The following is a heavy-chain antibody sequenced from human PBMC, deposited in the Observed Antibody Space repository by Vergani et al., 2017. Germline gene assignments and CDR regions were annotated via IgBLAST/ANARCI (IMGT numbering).Heavy chain of an antibody. V-gene: IGHV3-9*02. CDR2: ISWNSNSI. CDR1: GFTSAGYA. D-gene: IGHD3-10*01. CDR3: AKNLRSSSGRGWFDP. Sequence: EVQLEESGGGLVLPGRSLRLSCVASGFTSAGYAMHWVRQAPGKGLAWVSGISWNSNSIGYADSVKGRFTISRDNAKNSLYLKMNSLRAEDTALYYCAKNLRSSSGRGWFDPGGKGTRVTVSS. J-gene: IGHJ5*02.